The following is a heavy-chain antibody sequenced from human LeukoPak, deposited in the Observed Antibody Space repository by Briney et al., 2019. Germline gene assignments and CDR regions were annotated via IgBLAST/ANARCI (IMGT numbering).Heavy chain of an antibody. Sequence: PSETLSLTCTVSGYSISSGYYWGWIRQPPGKGLEWIGSIYHSGSTYYNPSLKSRVTISVDTSKNQFSLKLSSVTAADTAVYYCARETGGSGYYGHAFDIWGQGTMVTVSS. CDR1: GYSISSGYY. CDR2: IYHSGST. CDR3: ARETGGSGYYGHAFDI. V-gene: IGHV4-38-2*02. J-gene: IGHJ3*02. D-gene: IGHD3-3*01.